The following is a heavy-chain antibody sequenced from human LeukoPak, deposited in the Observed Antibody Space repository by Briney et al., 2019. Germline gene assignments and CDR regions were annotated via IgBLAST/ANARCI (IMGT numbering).Heavy chain of an antibody. CDR1: GGSISSYY. CDR2: IYTSGST. Sequence: PSETLSLTCTISGGSISSYYWSWIRQPAGKGLEWIGRIYTSGSTNYNPSLKSRVTISVDTSKNQFSLKMSSVTAADTAMYYCARGWTLKTPLGRVAGTSSRRGRYFDYWGQGTLVTVSS. CDR3: ARGWTLKTPLGRVAGTSSRRGRYFDY. D-gene: IGHD6-19*01. V-gene: IGHV4-4*07. J-gene: IGHJ4*01.